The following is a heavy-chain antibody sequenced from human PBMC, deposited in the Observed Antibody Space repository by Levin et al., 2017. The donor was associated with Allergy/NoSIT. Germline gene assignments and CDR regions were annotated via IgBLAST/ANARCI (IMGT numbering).Heavy chain of an antibody. D-gene: IGHD2-2*01. J-gene: IGHJ4*02. CDR3: ARILGYCSSTSCHDY. V-gene: IGHV4-39*01. Sequence: PSETLSLTCTVSGGSISSSSYYWGWIRQPPGKGLEWIGSIYYSGSTYYNPSLKSRVTISVDTSKNQFSLKLSSVTAADTAVYYCARILGYCSSTSCHDYWGQGTLVTVSS. CDR2: IYYSGST. CDR1: GGSISSSSYY.